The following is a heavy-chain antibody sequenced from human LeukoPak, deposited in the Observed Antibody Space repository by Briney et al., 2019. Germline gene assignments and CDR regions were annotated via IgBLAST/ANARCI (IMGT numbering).Heavy chain of an antibody. J-gene: IGHJ4*02. Sequence: GGSLRLSCAASGFTFSSYAMSWVRQAPGKGLEWVSDISGSGATTDYADSVKGRFTISRDNYKNMLFLQMNTVRAEDTALYYCATHYSGSGSFYRPLFDNWGQGTLVTVSS. CDR3: ATHYSGSGSFYRPLFDN. CDR1: GFTFSSYA. V-gene: IGHV3-23*01. CDR2: ISGSGATT. D-gene: IGHD3-10*01.